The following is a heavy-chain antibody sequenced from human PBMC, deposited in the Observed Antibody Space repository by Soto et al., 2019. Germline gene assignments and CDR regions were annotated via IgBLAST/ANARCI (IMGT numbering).Heavy chain of an antibody. CDR3: AKDWGSSGYLHYFDY. J-gene: IGHJ4*02. D-gene: IGHD3-22*01. CDR2: ISGSGGST. CDR1: GFTFSSYA. Sequence: GGSLRLSCAASGFTFSSYAMSWVRQAPGKGLEWVSAISGSGGSTYYADSVKGRFTISRDNSKNTLYLQMNSLRAEDTAVYYCAKDWGSSGYLHYFDYWGQGTLVTVSS. V-gene: IGHV3-23*01.